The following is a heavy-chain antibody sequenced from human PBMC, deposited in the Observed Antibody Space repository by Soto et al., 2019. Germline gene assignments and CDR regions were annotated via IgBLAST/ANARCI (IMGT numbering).Heavy chain of an antibody. Sequence: PSETLSLTCAVYGGAFSGYYWSWIRQPPGKGLEWIGEINHSGSTNYNPSLKSRVTISVDTSKNQFSLKLSSVTAADTAVYYCAGSSWYYYYYGMDVWGQGTTVTVS. V-gene: IGHV4-34*01. CDR3: AGSSWYYYYYGMDV. D-gene: IGHD6-13*01. J-gene: IGHJ6*02. CDR2: INHSGST. CDR1: GGAFSGYY.